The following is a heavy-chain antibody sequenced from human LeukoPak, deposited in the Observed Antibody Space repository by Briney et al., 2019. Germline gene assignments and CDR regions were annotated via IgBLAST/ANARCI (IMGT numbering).Heavy chain of an antibody. CDR2: ISSSGSTI. Sequence: GGSLRLSCAASGFTFSSYEMNWVRQAPGKGLEWVSYISSSGSTIYYADSVKGRFTISRDNAKNSLYLQMNSLRAEDTAVYYCARAPAVVTPNFDYWGQGTLVTVSS. CDR3: ARAPAVVTPNFDY. J-gene: IGHJ4*02. CDR1: GFTFSSYE. D-gene: IGHD4-23*01. V-gene: IGHV3-48*03.